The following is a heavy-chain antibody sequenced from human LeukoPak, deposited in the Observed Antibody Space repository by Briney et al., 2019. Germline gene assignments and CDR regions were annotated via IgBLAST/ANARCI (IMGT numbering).Heavy chain of an antibody. CDR3: ARHPHYEFWSGDYYYMDV. V-gene: IGHV4-59*08. Sequence: SETLSLTCTVSGGSLSSYYWSWIPQPPGKGLEWIGYIYYSGSANYNPSLKSRVTISVDTSKNQFSLKLSSVTAADTAVYYCARHPHYEFWSGDYYYMDVWGKGTTVTVSS. D-gene: IGHD3-3*01. CDR2: IYYSGSA. J-gene: IGHJ6*03. CDR1: GGSLSSYY.